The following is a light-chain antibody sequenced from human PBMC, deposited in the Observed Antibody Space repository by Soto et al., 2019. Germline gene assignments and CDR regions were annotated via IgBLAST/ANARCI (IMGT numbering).Light chain of an antibody. J-gene: IGKJ1*01. Sequence: DIQGTQSPSSLSASVGDRVTITCRASQSISSYLNWYRQKPGRAPNLLIYAASKLQSEVPSRFSGSGFGPDFTLTISSLQPGHFAIYYSHQRYGASWTFGQGTKVEIK. V-gene: IGKV1-39*01. CDR3: HQRYGASWT. CDR1: QSISSY. CDR2: AAS.